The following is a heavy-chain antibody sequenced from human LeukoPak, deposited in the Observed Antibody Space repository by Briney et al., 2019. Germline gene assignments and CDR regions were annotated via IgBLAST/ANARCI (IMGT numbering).Heavy chain of an antibody. Sequence: TPSETLSLTCDVSGYSINFGHLWGWIRQPPGKGLEWIASINHSGRTYYTPSLKSRVTISVDTLKNQFSLKVTSVTAEDTYMYFCARESSAVAHTMMRDWLDPWGQGTLVTVSS. V-gene: IGHV4-38-2*02. CDR1: GYSINFGHL. D-gene: IGHD3-22*01. CDR2: INHSGRT. J-gene: IGHJ5*02. CDR3: ARESSAVAHTMMRDWLDP.